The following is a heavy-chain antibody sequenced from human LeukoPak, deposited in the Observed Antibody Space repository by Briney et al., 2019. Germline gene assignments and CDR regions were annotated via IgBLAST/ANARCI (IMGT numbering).Heavy chain of an antibody. CDR2: IKQDRSEK. V-gene: IGHV3-7*01. CDR3: ARDKGSGYYWVSFDY. CDR1: GFTFTNYW. D-gene: IGHD3-22*01. J-gene: IGHJ4*02. Sequence: GGSLRLSCAASGFTFTNYWMSWVRQAPGKGLELVANIKQDRSEKYYVDSVKGRFTISRDNAKNSLYLQMNSLRAEDTAVYYCARDKGSGYYWVSFDYWGQGTLVTVSS.